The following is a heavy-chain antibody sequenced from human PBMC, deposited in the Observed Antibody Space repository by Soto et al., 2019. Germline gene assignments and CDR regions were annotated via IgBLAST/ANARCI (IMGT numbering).Heavy chain of an antibody. Sequence: GESLKISCKGSGYSFTSYWIGWVRQMPGKGLEWMGIIYPGDSDTRYSPSFQGQVTISADKSISTAYLQWSSLKASDTAMYYCARGIQLWLPGPDFDYWGQGTLVTVSS. CDR1: GYSFTSYW. J-gene: IGHJ4*02. CDR3: ARGIQLWLPGPDFDY. V-gene: IGHV5-51*01. CDR2: IYPGDSDT. D-gene: IGHD5-18*01.